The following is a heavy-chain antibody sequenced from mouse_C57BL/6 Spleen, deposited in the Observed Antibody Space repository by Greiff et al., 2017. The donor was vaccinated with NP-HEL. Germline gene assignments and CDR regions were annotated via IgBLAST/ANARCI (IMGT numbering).Heavy chain of an antibody. CDR2: IWSGGST. Sequence: VHLVESGPGLVQPSQSLSITCTVSGFSLTSYGVHWVRQPPGKGLEWLGVIWSGGSTDYNAAFISRLSISKDNSKSQVFFKMNSLQADDTAIYYCAKKEGSNWEIMDYWGQGTSVTVSS. CDR1: GFSLTSYG. J-gene: IGHJ4*01. CDR3: AKKEGSNWEIMDY. V-gene: IGHV2-4*01. D-gene: IGHD4-1*01.